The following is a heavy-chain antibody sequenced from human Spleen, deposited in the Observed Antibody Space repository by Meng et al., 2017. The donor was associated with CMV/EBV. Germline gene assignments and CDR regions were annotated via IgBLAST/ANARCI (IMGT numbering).Heavy chain of an antibody. CDR3: ARGIKTFDY. D-gene: IGHD3-10*01. V-gene: IGHV4-59*01. J-gene: IGHJ4*02. CDR1: GGSISSYY. CDR2: IYYSGST. Sequence: LSCTVSGGSISSYYWSWIRQPPGKGLEWIAYIYYSGSTNYNPSLKSRVTISVDTSKNQFSLKLSSVTAADTAVYYCARGIKTFDYWGQGTLVTVSS.